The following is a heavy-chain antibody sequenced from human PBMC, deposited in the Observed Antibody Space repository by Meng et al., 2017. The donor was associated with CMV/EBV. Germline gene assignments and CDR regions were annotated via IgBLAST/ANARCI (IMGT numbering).Heavy chain of an antibody. V-gene: IGHV3-30*02. CDR3: AKTAYRFGELLSYFDY. Sequence: GESLKISCAASEFIFSNYWMSWVRQAPGKGLEWVAFIRYDGSNKYYADSVKGRFTISRDNSKNTLYLQMNSLRAEDTAVYYCAKTAYRFGELLSYFDYWGQGTLVTVSS. CDR2: IRYDGSNK. CDR1: EFIFSNYW. D-gene: IGHD3-10*01. J-gene: IGHJ4*02.